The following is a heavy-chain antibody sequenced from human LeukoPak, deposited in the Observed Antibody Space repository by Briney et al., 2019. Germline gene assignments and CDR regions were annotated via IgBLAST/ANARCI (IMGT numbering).Heavy chain of an antibody. D-gene: IGHD2-2*01. CDR3: AKDRSSAWGIVDY. Sequence: GGSLRLSCAASGFTFSSYGMHWVRQAPGKGLEWVAVISYDGSNKYYADSVKGRFTISRDNSKHTLYLQMNSLRAEDTAVHYCAKDRSSAWGIVDYWGQGTLVTVSS. CDR1: GFTFSSYG. CDR2: ISYDGSNK. V-gene: IGHV3-30*18. J-gene: IGHJ4*02.